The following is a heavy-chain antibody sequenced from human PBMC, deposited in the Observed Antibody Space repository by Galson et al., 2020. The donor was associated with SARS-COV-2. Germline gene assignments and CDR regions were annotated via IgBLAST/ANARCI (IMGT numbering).Heavy chain of an antibody. V-gene: IGHV3-30*04. D-gene: IGHD1-26*01. Sequence: GGSLRLSCAASGFTFSGYAIHWVSQAPGKGLEWVAVISYDGSNEYYADPVKGRLTISRDNSKNTLYLQMNSLGAEDTAVYYWARATSGSDVYYGMDGGCQGTTVTVSS. CDR3: ARATSGSDVYYGMDG. J-gene: IGHJ6*02. CDR2: ISYDGSNE. CDR1: GFTFSGYA.